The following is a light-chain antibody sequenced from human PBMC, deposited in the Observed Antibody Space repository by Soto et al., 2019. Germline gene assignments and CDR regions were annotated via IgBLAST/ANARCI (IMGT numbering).Light chain of an antibody. CDR3: NSYTNSSAVV. Sequence: QSALTQPASVSGSPGQSITISCTGTSDVVGNYNLVSWYQQHPGKAPKLIIYEGNKRPSGVSNRFSGSKSGNTASLTISGLQAEDEADYYCNSYTNSSAVVFGGGTKLTVL. J-gene: IGLJ2*01. CDR2: EGN. V-gene: IGLV2-14*02. CDR1: SDVVGNYNL.